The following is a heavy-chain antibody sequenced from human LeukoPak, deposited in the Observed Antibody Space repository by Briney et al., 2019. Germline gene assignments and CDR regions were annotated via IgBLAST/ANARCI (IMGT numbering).Heavy chain of an antibody. V-gene: IGHV4-4*07. CDR2: IYTSGTT. Sequence: SESLSLTCTVSGGSISSYYWSWIRQPAGKGLEWIGRIYTSGTTNYNPSLKSRVTMSVDTSKNQFSLKLSSVTAADTAVYYCARGVGSGYPYYFEYWGQGTLVTVSS. D-gene: IGHD3-22*01. CDR1: GGSISSYY. CDR3: ARGVGSGYPYYFEY. J-gene: IGHJ4*02.